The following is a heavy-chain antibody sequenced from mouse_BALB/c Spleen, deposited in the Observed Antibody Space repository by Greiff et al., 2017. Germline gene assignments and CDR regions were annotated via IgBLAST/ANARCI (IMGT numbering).Heavy chain of an antibody. V-gene: IGHV1-9*01. CDR2: ILPGSGST. Sequence: QVQLQQSGAELMKPGASVKISCKATGYTFSSYWIEWVKQRPGHGLEWIGEILPGSGSTNYNEKFKGKATFTADTSSNTAYMQLSSLTSEDSAVYYCARWDYGNCFDYWGQGTTLTVSS. CDR1: GYTFSSYW. CDR3: ARWDYGNCFDY. J-gene: IGHJ2*01. D-gene: IGHD2-1*01.